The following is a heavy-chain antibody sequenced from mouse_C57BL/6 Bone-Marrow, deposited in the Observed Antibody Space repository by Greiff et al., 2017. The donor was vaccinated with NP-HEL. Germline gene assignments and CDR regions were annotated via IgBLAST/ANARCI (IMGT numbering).Heavy chain of an antibody. V-gene: IGHV5-9-1*02. CDR3: TRAPYYNGSSAYYFYY. CDR1: GFTFSSYA. Sequence: EVQVVESGEGLVKPGGSLKLSCAASGFTFSSYAMSWVRQTPEKRLAWVAYISSGGDYIYYADTVKGRFTFSSDNARNHLYLQMSSLKSNDTAMYYCTRAPYYNGSSAYYFYYWGQGTTLTVAS. D-gene: IGHD1-1*01. J-gene: IGHJ2*01. CDR2: ISSGGDYI.